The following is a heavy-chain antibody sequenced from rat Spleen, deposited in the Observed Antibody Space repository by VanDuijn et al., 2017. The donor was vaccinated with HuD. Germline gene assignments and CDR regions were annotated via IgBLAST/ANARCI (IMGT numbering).Heavy chain of an antibody. Sequence: EVQLVESGGGLVQPGRSMKLSCTASGFIFSDYYMAWVRQAPTKGLEWLATISYDGSSTYYRDSVKGRFTISRNNVKGTLYLQMDSLRSEDTATYYCARDYDSYIRYWFFDFWGPGTMVTVSS. J-gene: IGHJ1*01. CDR3: ARDYDSYIRYWFFDF. D-gene: IGHD1-2*01. CDR2: ISYDGSST. CDR1: GFIFSDYY. V-gene: IGHV5-7*01.